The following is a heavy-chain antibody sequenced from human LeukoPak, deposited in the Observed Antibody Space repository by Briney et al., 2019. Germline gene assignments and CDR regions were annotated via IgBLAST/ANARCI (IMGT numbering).Heavy chain of an antibody. CDR1: GDSVSSNSAA. J-gene: IGHJ6*03. D-gene: IGHD1-7*01. V-gene: IGHV6-1*01. CDR2: TYYRSKWYN. CDR3: ARDQVSLELRERYYYYMDV. Sequence: SQTLSLSCAISGDSVSSNSAAWNWIRQSPSKGLEWLGWTYYRSKWYNDYAVSVKSRITISPDTSKNQFPLQLNSVTPEDTAVYYGARDQVSLELRERYYYYMDVWGKGTTVTVSS.